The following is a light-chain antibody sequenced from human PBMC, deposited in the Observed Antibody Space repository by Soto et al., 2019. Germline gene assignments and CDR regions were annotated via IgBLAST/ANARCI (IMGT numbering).Light chain of an antibody. CDR2: AAS. Sequence: DMEMTQSPSSLSALVVDRVTITCRAMQSISNYLHWYQHKPGKVAKLLIYAASSLQSGVPTRFSGSGSGTEFSLTIASLQTEDFATYYCQESYGTPLTFGGGTKIEIK. V-gene: IGKV1-39*01. CDR1: QSISNY. J-gene: IGKJ4*01. CDR3: QESYGTPLT.